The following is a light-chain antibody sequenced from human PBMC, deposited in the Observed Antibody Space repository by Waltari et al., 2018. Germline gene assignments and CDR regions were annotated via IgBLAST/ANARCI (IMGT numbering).Light chain of an antibody. V-gene: IGKV1-5*01. CDR2: NAS. J-gene: IGKJ1*01. CDR1: EDISGW. Sequence: DIQLTQSPSTLSASVRDRVTMTCRASEDISGWLAWYQQRPGKATKLLMFNASNLESGLPSRFSGSESGKDFTLTITNLHPEDFATYYCQQYFDYPWTFGQGTRVDI. CDR3: QQYFDYPWT.